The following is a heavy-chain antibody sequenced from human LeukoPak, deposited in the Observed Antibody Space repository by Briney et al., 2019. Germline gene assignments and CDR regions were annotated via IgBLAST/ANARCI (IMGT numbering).Heavy chain of an antibody. D-gene: IGHD5-12*01. CDR2: IYYSGST. CDR1: GGSISSYY. V-gene: IGHV4-59*01. Sequence: PSETLSLTCTVSGGSISSYYWSWIRQPPGKGLEWIGYIYYSGSTNYNPSLKSRVIISVDTSKNQFSLKLPSVTAADTAVYYCARDGGRGYSGYVPYFDYWGQGTLVIVSS. J-gene: IGHJ4*02. CDR3: ARDGGRGYSGYVPYFDY.